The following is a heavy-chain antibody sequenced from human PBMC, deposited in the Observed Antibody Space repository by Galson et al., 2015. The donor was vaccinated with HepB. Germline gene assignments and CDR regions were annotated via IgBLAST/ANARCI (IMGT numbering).Heavy chain of an antibody. CDR1: GGSFRGYY. J-gene: IGHJ4*02. Sequence: ETLSLTCAVYGGSFRGYYWSWIRQPPGKGLEWIGEINHSGFSNYNPSLKSRVTISVDTSKNQFSLNLGSVTAADTAVYYCASRGAYCSGGSCHSGVDYWGQGTLVTVSS. V-gene: IGHV4-34*01. CDR2: INHSGFS. D-gene: IGHD2-15*01. CDR3: ASRGAYCSGGSCHSGVDY.